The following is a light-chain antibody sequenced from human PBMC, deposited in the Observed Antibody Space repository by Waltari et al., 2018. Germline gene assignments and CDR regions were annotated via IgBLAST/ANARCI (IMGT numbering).Light chain of an antibody. CDR1: QSIRSY. Sequence: DIQMTQSPPSLSASVGDRVTITCRASQSIRSYLNWYQQKPWKAPTLLIYSASNLQSGVPSRFSGSGSGTDFTLTISSLQPADLATYYCQQGYDTPPTFGEGTKVEIK. CDR2: SAS. J-gene: IGKJ1*01. CDR3: QQGYDTPPT. V-gene: IGKV1-39*01.